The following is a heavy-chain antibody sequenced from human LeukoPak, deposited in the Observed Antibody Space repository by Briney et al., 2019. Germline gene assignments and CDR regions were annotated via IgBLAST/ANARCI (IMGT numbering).Heavy chain of an antibody. J-gene: IGHJ4*02. CDR2: INHSGST. V-gene: IGHV4-34*01. CDR1: GGSFSGYY. CDR3: AREVGASEFDY. Sequence: PSETLSLTCAVYGGSFSGYYWSWIRQPPGKGLEWIGEINHSGSTNYNPSLKSRVTISVDTSKNQFSLKLSSVTAADTAVYYCAREVGASEFDYWGQGTLVTVSS. D-gene: IGHD1-26*01.